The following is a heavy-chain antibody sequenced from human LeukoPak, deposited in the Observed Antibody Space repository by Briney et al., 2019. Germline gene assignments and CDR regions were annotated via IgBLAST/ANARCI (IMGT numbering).Heavy chain of an antibody. V-gene: IGHV1-69*01. CDR1: GGTFSSYA. D-gene: IGHD2-21*01. Sequence: VASVKVSCKASGGTFSSYAISWVRQAPGQGLERMGGIIPIFGTANYAQKFQGRVTITADESTSTAYMELSSLRSEDTAVYYCARDPGYYCGGDCLNYSWGQGTLVTVSS. J-gene: IGHJ4*02. CDR2: IIPIFGTA. CDR3: ARDPGYYCGGDCLNYS.